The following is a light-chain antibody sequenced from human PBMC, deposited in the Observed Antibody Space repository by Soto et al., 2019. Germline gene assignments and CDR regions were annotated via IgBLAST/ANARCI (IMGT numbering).Light chain of an antibody. V-gene: IGLV2-14*01. CDR2: DVS. J-gene: IGLJ3*02. CDR3: SSYTTTGTRV. CDR1: SSDVGGYNY. Sequence: QSALTQPASVSGSPGQSITISCTGTSSDVGGYNYVSWYQQQPGKVPKLMIYDVSNRPSGVSNRFSGSKSGNTASLNISGLQAEDEADYYCSSYTTTGTRVFGGGTKLTVL.